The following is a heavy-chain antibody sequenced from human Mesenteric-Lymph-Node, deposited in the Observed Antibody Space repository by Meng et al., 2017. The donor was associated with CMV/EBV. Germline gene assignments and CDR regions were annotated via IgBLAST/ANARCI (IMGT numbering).Heavy chain of an antibody. CDR2: INHSGST. D-gene: IGHD2-2*01. J-gene: IGHJ4*02. CDR1: GGSFSGYS. V-gene: IGHV4-34*01. Sequence: SETLSLTCAVSGGSFSGYSWSWIRQPPGKGLEWIGEINHSGSTNYNPSLKSRVTISVDTSKNQFSLKLSSVTAADTAVYYCARGSKSVGVPAATEGDFDYWGQGTLVTVSS. CDR3: ARGSKSVGVPAATEGDFDY.